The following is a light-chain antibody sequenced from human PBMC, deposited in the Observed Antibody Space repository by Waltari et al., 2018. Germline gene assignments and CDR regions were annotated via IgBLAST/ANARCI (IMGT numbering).Light chain of an antibody. V-gene: IGLV2-14*03. CDR2: DVS. CDR1: SSXXXXYXX. Sequence: QSALTQPASVSGSPGQSITISCTGTSSXXXXYXXVSWYQQHPGKAPKLMIFDVSIRPSWVSTRFSGSKSGNTASLTISGLQAEDEADYYCSSYISSSTLELFGGGTSLTVL. CDR3: SSYISSSTLEL. J-gene: IGLJ2*01.